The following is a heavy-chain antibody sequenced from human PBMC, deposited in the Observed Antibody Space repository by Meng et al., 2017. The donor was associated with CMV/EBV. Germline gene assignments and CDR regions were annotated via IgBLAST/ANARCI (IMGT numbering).Heavy chain of an antibody. CDR3: VRSSGWSLFDY. CDR1: GFTFSDYY. CDR2: VNSNNDAT. J-gene: IGHJ4*02. D-gene: IGHD6-19*01. Sequence: VQLGQSGAAMKKPGASVKVSCTTSGFTFSDYYIHWVRQAPGQGLEWMGWVNSNNDATNYARKFQGRVSMTRDTSISTAHMELSRLMSDDTAVYYCVRSSGWSLFDYWGQGTLVTVSS. V-gene: IGHV1-2*02.